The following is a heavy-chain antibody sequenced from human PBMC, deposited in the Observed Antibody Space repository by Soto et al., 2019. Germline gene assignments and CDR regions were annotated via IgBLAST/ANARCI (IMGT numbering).Heavy chain of an antibody. V-gene: IGHV4-59*01. CDR1: GGSISSYY. CDR2: IYYSGST. Sequence: SETLSLTCTVSGGSISSYYWSWIRQPPGKGLEWIGYIYYSGSTNYNPSLKSRVTISVDTSKNQFSLKLSSVTAADTAVYYCARVSRGGYGDFDYWGQGTLVTVSS. D-gene: IGHD5-12*01. CDR3: ARVSRGGYGDFDY. J-gene: IGHJ4*02.